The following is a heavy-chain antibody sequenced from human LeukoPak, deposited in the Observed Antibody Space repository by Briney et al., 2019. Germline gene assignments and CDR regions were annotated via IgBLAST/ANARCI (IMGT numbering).Heavy chain of an antibody. CDR2: ISGSGADT. J-gene: IGHJ4*02. CDR3: AKGRLSRSQYLADH. V-gene: IGHV3-23*01. D-gene: IGHD6-6*01. CDR1: GFTVSDYG. Sequence: PGGSLRLSCVTSGFTVSDYGMSWVRQAPGKGLERVSSISGSGADTYYADSVKGRFTISKDNSKYSLYLQMSSLRAEDTALYYCAKGRLSRSQYLADHWGQGTLVTVSS.